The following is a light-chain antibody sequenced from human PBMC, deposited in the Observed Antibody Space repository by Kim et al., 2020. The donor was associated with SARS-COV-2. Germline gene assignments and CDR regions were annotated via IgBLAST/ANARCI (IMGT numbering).Light chain of an antibody. CDR3: AAWDDSLTVV. Sequence: PGQRVTYAGSGSSSNIGSNYVYWYQQIPGTAPKLLIYRNNQRPSGVPDRFSGSKSGTSASLAISGLRSEDESDYYCAAWDDSLTVVFGGGTQLTVL. CDR2: RNN. CDR1: SSNIGSNY. V-gene: IGLV1-47*01. J-gene: IGLJ2*01.